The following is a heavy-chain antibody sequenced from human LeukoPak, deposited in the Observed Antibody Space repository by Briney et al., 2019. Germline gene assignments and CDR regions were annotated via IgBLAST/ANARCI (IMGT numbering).Heavy chain of an antibody. J-gene: IGHJ4*02. CDR1: GGSISSSNKY. Sequence: PSETLSLTCTASGGSISSSNKYWGWIRQSPGKGLEWIGNFFYSGSTYYNPSPKSRVTISVDTSKNQFSLNLRSVTAADTAVYYCARHLGMSTMDYWGQGTLVTVSS. CDR3: ARHLGMSTMDY. CDR2: FFYSGST. D-gene: IGHD5/OR15-5a*01. V-gene: IGHV4-39*01.